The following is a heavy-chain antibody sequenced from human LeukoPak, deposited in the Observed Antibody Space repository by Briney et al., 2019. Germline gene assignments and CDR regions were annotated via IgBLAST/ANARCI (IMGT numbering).Heavy chain of an antibody. J-gene: IGHJ4*02. D-gene: IGHD3-22*01. CDR1: GGSFSGYY. CDR3: ARADSSGYYYFDY. CDR2: INHSGST. Sequence: SETLSLTCAVYGGSFSGYYWSWIRQPSGKGLEWIGEINHSGSTNYNPSLKSRVTISVDTSKNQFSLKLSSVTAADTAVYYCARADSSGYYYFDYWGQGTLVTVSS. V-gene: IGHV4-34*01.